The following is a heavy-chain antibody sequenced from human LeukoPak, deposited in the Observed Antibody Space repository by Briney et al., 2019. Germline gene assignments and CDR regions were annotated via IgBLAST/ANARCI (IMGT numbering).Heavy chain of an antibody. Sequence: GGSLRLSCAASGFTFSTYWMSWVRQAPGKGLEWVSVIYSGGSTYYADSVKGRFTISRDNSKNTLYLQMNSLRAEDTAVYYCARLIVVVVDAFDIWGQGTMVTVSS. D-gene: IGHD3-22*01. V-gene: IGHV3-53*01. CDR1: GFTFSTYW. J-gene: IGHJ3*02. CDR2: IYSGGST. CDR3: ARLIVVVVDAFDI.